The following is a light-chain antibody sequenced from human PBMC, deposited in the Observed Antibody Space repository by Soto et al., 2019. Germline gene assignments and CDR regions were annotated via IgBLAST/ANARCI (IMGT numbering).Light chain of an antibody. J-gene: IGKJ2*01. CDR2: GAS. Sequence: EIVLTQSPGTLSLSPGERATLSCRASQIISSTYLGWYQQKPGQAPRLLIYGASSRATGIPDRFSGSGSGTDFTLTISRLEPEDFAVYYCQQYGSSPPNTFGQGTKLEIK. CDR3: QQYGSSPPNT. V-gene: IGKV3-20*01. CDR1: QIISSTY.